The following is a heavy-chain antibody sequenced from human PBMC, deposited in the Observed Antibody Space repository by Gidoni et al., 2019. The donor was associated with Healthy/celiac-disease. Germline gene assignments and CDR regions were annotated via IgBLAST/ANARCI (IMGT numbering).Heavy chain of an antibody. J-gene: IGHJ4*02. CDR2: IYSGGST. CDR3: ARSTVTPYYFDY. V-gene: IGHV3-66*01. CDR1: GFTVSSNY. Sequence: EVQLVESGGGLVQPGGSLRLSCAASGFTVSSNYMSWVRQAPGKGLEWVSVIYSGGSTYYADSVKGRSTISRDNSKNTLYLQMNSLRPEDTAVYYCARSTVTPYYFDYWGQGTLVTVSS. D-gene: IGHD4-17*01.